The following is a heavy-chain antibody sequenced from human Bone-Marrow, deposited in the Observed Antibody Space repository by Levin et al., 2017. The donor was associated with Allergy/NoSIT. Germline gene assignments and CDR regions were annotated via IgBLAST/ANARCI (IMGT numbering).Heavy chain of an antibody. CDR2: IYWNDDK. CDR3: AHSGAYYYDSSGYYFGY. Sequence: SGPTLVKPTQTLTLTCTFSGFSLSTSGVGVGWIRQPPGKALEWLALIYWNDDKRYSPSLKSRLTITKDTSKNQVVLTMTNMDPVDTATYYCAHSGAYYYDSSGYYFGYWGQGTLVTVSS. D-gene: IGHD3-22*01. J-gene: IGHJ4*02. CDR1: GFSLSTSGVG. V-gene: IGHV2-5*01.